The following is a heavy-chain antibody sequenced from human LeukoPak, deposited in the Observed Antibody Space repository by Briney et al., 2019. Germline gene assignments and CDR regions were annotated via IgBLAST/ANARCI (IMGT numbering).Heavy chain of an antibody. D-gene: IGHD6-13*01. V-gene: IGHV4-59*01. J-gene: IGHJ4*02. CDR1: GGYISSYY. Sequence: SETLSLTCTVSGGYISSYYWSCIRPPPGKGLEWIGYIYYSGSTNYNPSLKSRVTISVDTSNNQFSLKLSSVTAADTAVYYCASGHYSSSSYYWGQGTLVTVSS. CDR2: IYYSGST. CDR3: ASGHYSSSSYY.